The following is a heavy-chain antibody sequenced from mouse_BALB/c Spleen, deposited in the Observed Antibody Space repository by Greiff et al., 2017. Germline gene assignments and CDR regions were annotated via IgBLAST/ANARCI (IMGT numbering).Heavy chain of an antibody. Sequence: LVESGAELVRPGTSVKVSCKASGYAFTNYLIEWVKQRPGQGLEWIGVINPGSGGTNYNEKFKGKATLTADKSSSTAYMQLSSLTSDDSAVYFCAREGGYYAMDYWGQGTSVTVSS. V-gene: IGHV1-54*01. CDR1: GYAFTNYL. J-gene: IGHJ4*01. CDR3: AREGGYYAMDY. CDR2: INPGSGGT.